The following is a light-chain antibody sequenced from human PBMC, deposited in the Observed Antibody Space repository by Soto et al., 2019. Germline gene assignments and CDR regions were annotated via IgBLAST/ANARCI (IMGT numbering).Light chain of an antibody. CDR1: SSNMGNNY. CDR3: GTWDSSLSADWV. CDR2: ENN. V-gene: IGLV1-51*02. J-gene: IGLJ3*02. Sequence: QSVLTQPPSVSAAPGQKVTISCSGSSSNMGNNYVSWYQQLPGTAPKLLIYENNKRPSGIPDRFSGSKSGTSATLGITGLQTGDESDYDCGTWDSSLSADWVFGGGTKLTVL.